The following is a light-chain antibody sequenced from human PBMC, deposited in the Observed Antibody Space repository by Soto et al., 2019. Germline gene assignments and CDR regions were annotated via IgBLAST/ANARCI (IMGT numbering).Light chain of an antibody. Sequence: DVQMTQSPASLSASAGDRVTITCQASQGISNYLNWYQQKPGKAPKLLIFDASNLETGVPSRFSGSGSGTDFSFSISSLQPEDIATYYCQQYDKLPYTFGQGTKLEIK. CDR3: QQYDKLPYT. CDR2: DAS. V-gene: IGKV1-33*01. J-gene: IGKJ2*01. CDR1: QGISNY.